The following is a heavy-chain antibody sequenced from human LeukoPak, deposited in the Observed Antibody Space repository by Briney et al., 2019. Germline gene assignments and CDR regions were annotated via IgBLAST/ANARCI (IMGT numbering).Heavy chain of an antibody. CDR1: GFTFSGNG. D-gene: IGHD3-10*01. Sequence: PGESLRLSCAASGFTFSGNGMHWVRQAPGKGLEWVALIWYDGSYKYYADSVKGRFTISRDNSKNTLYLEMDSLRVEDTAVYYCARLTGTYLIDYWGQGTLVTVSS. CDR2: IWYDGSYK. J-gene: IGHJ4*02. CDR3: ARLTGTYLIDY. V-gene: IGHV3-33*01.